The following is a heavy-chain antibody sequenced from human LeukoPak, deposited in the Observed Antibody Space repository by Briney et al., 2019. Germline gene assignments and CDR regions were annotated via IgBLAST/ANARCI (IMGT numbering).Heavy chain of an antibody. D-gene: IGHD3-10*01. J-gene: IGHJ6*03. CDR3: ASMVRGYSHLTLYYMDV. CDR1: GGTFSSYA. Sequence: ASVKVSCKASGGTFSSYAISWVRQAPGQGLEWMGGIIPIFGTANYAQKFQGRVTITTDESTSTAYMELSSLRSEDTAVYYCASMVRGYSHLTLYYMDVWGKGTTVTVSS. V-gene: IGHV1-69*05. CDR2: IIPIFGTA.